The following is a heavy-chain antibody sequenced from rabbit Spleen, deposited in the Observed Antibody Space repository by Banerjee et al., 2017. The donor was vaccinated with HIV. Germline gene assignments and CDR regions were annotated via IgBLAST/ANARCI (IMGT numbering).Heavy chain of an antibody. CDR3: AREGWIDFNYPLGYFVL. Sequence: QSLEESGGGLVKPGASLTLTCKASKFSFSGSYWMSWVRQAPGKGLEWIGCIYAGSSDSTYYANWAKGRFTISKASSTTVTLRMTSLTAADTATYFCAREGWIDFNYPLGYFVLWGPGTLVTVS. CDR2: IYAGSSDST. D-gene: IGHD7-1*01. J-gene: IGHJ4*01. CDR1: KFSFSGSYW. V-gene: IGHV1S40*01.